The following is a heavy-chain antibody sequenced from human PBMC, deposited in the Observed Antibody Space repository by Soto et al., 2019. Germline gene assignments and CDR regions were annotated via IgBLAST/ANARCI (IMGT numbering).Heavy chain of an antibody. CDR1: GGNIRSGVYC. CDR2: IYYSRST. V-gene: IGHV4-30-4*01. J-gene: IGHJ4*02. CDR3: ASFPVNPGRDSSPIFDS. Sequence: SETLSLTSSVSGGNIRSGVYCWSWIRQRPGKGLEWIGYIYYSRSTSYHPSLESRVTMSVHTSKNHISLRLNSVTAADTAVYYCASFPVNPGRDSSPIFDSWGQGNLVTVSS. D-gene: IGHD3-22*01.